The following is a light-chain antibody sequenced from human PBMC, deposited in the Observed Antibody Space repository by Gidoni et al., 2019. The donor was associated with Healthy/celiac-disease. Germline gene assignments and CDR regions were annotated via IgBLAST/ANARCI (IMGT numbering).Light chain of an antibody. CDR1: QSVSSSY. J-gene: IGKJ1*01. CDR2: GAS. V-gene: IGKV3-20*01. Sequence: EIVLTQSPVPLSLSPGERATLSCRASQSVSSSYLACYQQKPVQAPRLLIYGASSMATGIPDRFSGSGSGTDFTLTISRLEPEDFAVYYCQQYGSSPPRTFGQGTKVEIK. CDR3: QQYGSSPPRT.